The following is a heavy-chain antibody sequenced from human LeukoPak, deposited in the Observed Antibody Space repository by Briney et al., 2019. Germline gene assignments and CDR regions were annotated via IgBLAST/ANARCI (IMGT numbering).Heavy chain of an antibody. J-gene: IGHJ4*02. D-gene: IGHD3-22*01. CDR2: MNPNSGNT. Sequence: ASVKVSFKASGYTFTSYDINWVRQATGQGLEWMGWMNPNSGNTGYAQKFQGRVTMTRNTSISTAYMELSSLRSEDTAVYYCARVFYYDSSGYYWIDYWGQGTLVTVSS. V-gene: IGHV1-8*01. CDR3: ARVFYYDSSGYYWIDY. CDR1: GYTFTSYD.